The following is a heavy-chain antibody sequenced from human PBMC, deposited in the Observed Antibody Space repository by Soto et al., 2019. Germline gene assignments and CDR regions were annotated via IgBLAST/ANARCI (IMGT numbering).Heavy chain of an antibody. Sequence: SVKIACKASGFTFADSAVPWVRQARGQSLEWIGRIIVDSGNTKSAEKFTERVSMSWDMSTSTAFMELRSLSSDDTAVYYCATANNTSPFDYWGLGTLVTVSS. D-gene: IGHD1-26*01. V-gene: IGHV1-58*01. CDR1: GFTFADSA. J-gene: IGHJ4*02. CDR2: IIVDSGNT. CDR3: ATANNTSPFDY.